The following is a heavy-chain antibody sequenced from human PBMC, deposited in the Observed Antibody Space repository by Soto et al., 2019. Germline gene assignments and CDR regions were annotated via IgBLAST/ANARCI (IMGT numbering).Heavy chain of an antibody. Sequence: TSETLSLTCTVSGGSVSSNSYSWGWIRQSPGKGLEWIGTIYSTENTYYHPSLLSRVTISVDTSMNEFSLRLSSVTAADTAVYYCARDGPGVDYYDSSGKIIGAFDIWGQGTMVTVSS. CDR3: ARDGPGVDYYDSSGKIIGAFDI. J-gene: IGHJ3*02. CDR1: GGSVSSNSYS. CDR2: IYSTENT. D-gene: IGHD3-22*01. V-gene: IGHV4-39*07.